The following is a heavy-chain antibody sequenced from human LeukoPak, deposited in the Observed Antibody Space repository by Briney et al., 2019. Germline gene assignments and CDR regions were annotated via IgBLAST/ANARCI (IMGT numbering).Heavy chain of an antibody. CDR1: GFTFSSYE. Sequence: PGGSLRLSCAASGFTFSSYEMNWVRQAPGKGLEWVSYISSSGSTIYYADSVKGRFTISRDNAKNSLYLRMNSLRAEDTAVYYCARDGGLLWFGELLSEPGYFDYWGQGTLVTVSS. J-gene: IGHJ4*02. D-gene: IGHD3-10*01. CDR3: ARDGGLLWFGELLSEPGYFDY. V-gene: IGHV3-48*03. CDR2: ISSSGSTI.